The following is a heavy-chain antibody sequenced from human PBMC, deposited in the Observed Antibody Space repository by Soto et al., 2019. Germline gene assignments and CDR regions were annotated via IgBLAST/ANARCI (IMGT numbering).Heavy chain of an antibody. Sequence: GGSLRLSCAASGFTFSDYYMSWIRQAPGKGLEWVSYISSSGSTIYYADSVKGRFTISRDNAKNSLYLQMNSLRAEDTAVYYCARDFPLYSYGYDFDYWGQGTLVTVSS. D-gene: IGHD5-18*01. CDR1: GFTFSDYY. CDR3: ARDFPLYSYGYDFDY. J-gene: IGHJ4*02. CDR2: ISSSGSTI. V-gene: IGHV3-11*01.